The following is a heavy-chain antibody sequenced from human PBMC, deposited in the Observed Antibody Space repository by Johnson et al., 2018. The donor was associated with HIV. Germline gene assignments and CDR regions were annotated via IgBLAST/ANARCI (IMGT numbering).Heavy chain of an antibody. J-gene: IGHJ3*01. V-gene: IGHV3-30*04. CDR1: GFTFSSYA. D-gene: IGHD2-21*02. Sequence: QLVESGGGVVQPGRSLRLSCAASGFTFSSYAMHWVRQAPGKGLEWVAVISYDGNKNYYADSVKGRFTISRDNLKNILYLQMHSLRPEDTAVYYCARAVSPLYGGDSHEAFDVWGLGTMGTV. CDR3: ARAVSPLYGGDSHEAFDV. CDR2: ISYDGNKN.